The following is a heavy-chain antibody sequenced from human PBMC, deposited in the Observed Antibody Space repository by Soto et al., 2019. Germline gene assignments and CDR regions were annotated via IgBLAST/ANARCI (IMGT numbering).Heavy chain of an antibody. CDR2: IWCDGSNK. CDR1: GFTFSSYG. J-gene: IGHJ4*03. CDR3: VKEADISRDLPSY. Sequence: GGSPRISCAASGFTFSSYGMHWVRQGPGKGLEWVAVIWCDGSNKYYADSVKGRFTISRDNSKNTLYLQVNSLRAEDTAVYYWVKEADISRDLPSYCGQGTVVTGSS. V-gene: IGHV3-33*06. D-gene: IGHD2-15*01.